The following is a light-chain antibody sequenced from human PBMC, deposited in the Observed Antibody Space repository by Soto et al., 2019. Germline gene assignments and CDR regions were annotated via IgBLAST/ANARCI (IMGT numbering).Light chain of an antibody. J-gene: IGLJ2*01. CDR3: SSYTSTSPVK. Sequence: QSALTQPASVSGSPGQSITISCTGTSSDVGLCNYVSWYQHHPGKAPILMIYDVSDRPSGVSNRFSGTKSGNTASLTISGLQAEDEGDYYCSSYTSTSPVKFGGGTKLTVL. CDR2: DVS. CDR1: SSDVGLCNY. V-gene: IGLV2-14*01.